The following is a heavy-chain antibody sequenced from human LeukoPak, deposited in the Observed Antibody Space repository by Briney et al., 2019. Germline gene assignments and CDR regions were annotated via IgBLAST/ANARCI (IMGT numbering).Heavy chain of an antibody. J-gene: IGHJ4*02. CDR1: GASIFTYY. Sequence: PSETLSLTCTVSGASIFTYYWSWIRQPPGEGLEYIGDIHYSGTTNYSPSLKSRVTISVDTSKNQFSLKLSSVTAADTAVYYCATWGIAVAGTFDYWGQGTLVTVST. V-gene: IGHV4-59*08. CDR2: IHYSGTT. CDR3: ATWGIAVAGTFDY. D-gene: IGHD6-19*01.